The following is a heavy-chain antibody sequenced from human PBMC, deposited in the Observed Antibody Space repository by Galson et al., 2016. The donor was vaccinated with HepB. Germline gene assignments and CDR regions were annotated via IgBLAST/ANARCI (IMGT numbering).Heavy chain of an antibody. Sequence: SVKVSCKASGYTFSNYDINWVRQASGQGLEWMGWMNPNSGSTAYAQRFQGRVTMTRNTSVSTAYMELSSLRSDDTAVYYCASLRIAVSGTGPGVRWFDPWGQGTLVTVSS. CDR2: MNPNSGST. D-gene: IGHD6-19*01. CDR1: GYTFSNYD. J-gene: IGHJ5*02. CDR3: ASLRIAVSGTGPGVRWFDP. V-gene: IGHV1-8*01.